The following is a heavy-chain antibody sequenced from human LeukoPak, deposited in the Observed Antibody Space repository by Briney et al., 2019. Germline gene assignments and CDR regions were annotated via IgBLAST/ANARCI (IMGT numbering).Heavy chain of an antibody. J-gene: IGHJ6*03. CDR1: GFTFSQNW. V-gene: IGHV3-74*01. CDR2: ISPDDKST. D-gene: IGHD5-18*01. Sequence: GGSLRLSCAASGFTFSQNWLHWVRQAPGKGLVWVSRISPDDKSTSYADSVKGRFTISRDDAKKTLYLQMNSLRAEDTAVYYCAKGAWIELYYYMDVWGKGTTVTVSS. CDR3: AKGAWIELYYYMDV.